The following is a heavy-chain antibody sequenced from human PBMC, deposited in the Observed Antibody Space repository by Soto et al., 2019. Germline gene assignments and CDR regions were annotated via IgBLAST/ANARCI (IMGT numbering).Heavy chain of an antibody. CDR3: ARGGGIGVAGTKKRINWFEP. V-gene: IGHV4-30-2*01. D-gene: IGHD6-19*01. Sequence: SQTLSRTCAVAGGSISNVGYSWSWIRQPPGKGREWIGEIYHSGSTNYNPSLKSRVTISVDTSKNQFSLKLSSVTAADTAVYYCARGGGIGVAGTKKRINWFEPWGQGTLVTVSS. J-gene: IGHJ5*02. CDR1: GGSISNVGYS. CDR2: IYHSGST.